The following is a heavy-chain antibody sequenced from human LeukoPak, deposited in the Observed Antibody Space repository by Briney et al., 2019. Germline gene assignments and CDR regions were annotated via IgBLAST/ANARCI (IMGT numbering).Heavy chain of an antibody. Sequence: SETLSLTCTVSGGSITNSSYYWGWIRQPPGKGLEWIGAIYYSGSTYFDPSLKSRVTMSVDTSKNQFSLKLTSVTATDTAVYFCARQYYDILTGYPYYFDYWGQGTLVTVSS. J-gene: IGHJ4*02. CDR3: ARQYYDILTGYPYYFDY. CDR2: IYYSGST. CDR1: GGSITNSSYY. V-gene: IGHV4-39*01. D-gene: IGHD3-9*01.